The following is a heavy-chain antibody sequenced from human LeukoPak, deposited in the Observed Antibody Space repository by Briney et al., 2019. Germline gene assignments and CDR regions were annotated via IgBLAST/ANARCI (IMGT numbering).Heavy chain of an antibody. V-gene: IGHV3-30-3*01. D-gene: IGHD6-19*01. J-gene: IGHJ4*02. CDR3: AREDSSGWYGGYFDY. CDR1: GFTFSSYA. Sequence: GGSLRLSCAASGFTFSSYAMHRVRQAPGKGLEWVAVISYDGSNKYYADSVKGRFTISRDNSKNTLYLQMNSLRAEDTAVYYCAREDSSGWYGGYFDYWGQGTLVTVSS. CDR2: ISYDGSNK.